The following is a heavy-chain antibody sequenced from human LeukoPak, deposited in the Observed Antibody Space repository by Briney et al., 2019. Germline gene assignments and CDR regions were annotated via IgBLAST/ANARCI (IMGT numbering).Heavy chain of an antibody. Sequence: SEALSLTCTVSGGSISSSSHSWGWIRQPPGKGLEWTGSIYYTGRTYYNPSLKSRVTISVDTSKNQFSLKLSSVTAADTAVYYCAQSLGSSNWIGNWFDPWGQGTLVTVSS. J-gene: IGHJ5*02. V-gene: IGHV4-39*01. CDR1: GGSISSSSHS. CDR3: AQSLGSSNWIGNWFDP. D-gene: IGHD6-13*01. CDR2: IYYTGRT.